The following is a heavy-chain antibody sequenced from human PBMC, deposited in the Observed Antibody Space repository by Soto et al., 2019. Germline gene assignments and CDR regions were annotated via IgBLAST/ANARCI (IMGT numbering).Heavy chain of an antibody. CDR1: GFTFSSYG. CDR3: ANDRGSSSWGVDY. CDR2: ISYDGSNK. V-gene: IGHV3-30*18. J-gene: IGHJ4*02. Sequence: GGSLRLSGAASGFTFSSYGIHWVRQAPGKGLEWVAVISYDGSNKYYADSVKGRFTISRDNSKRTLYLQMNSLRAEDTAVYYCANDRGSSSWGVDYRGQGTL. D-gene: IGHD6-6*01.